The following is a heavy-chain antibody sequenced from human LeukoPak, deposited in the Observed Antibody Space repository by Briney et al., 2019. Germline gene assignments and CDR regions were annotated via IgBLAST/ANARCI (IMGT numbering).Heavy chain of an antibody. V-gene: IGHV4-30-4*08. CDR2: TYYSGST. Sequence: SETLSLTCTVSGGSISSGDYYWSWIRQPPGKGLEWIGYTYYSGSTYYNPSLKSRVTISVDTSKNQFSLKLSSVTAADTAVYYCARVGNYGYYYYMDVWGKGTTVTVSS. J-gene: IGHJ6*03. CDR3: ARVGNYGYYYYMDV. D-gene: IGHD4-11*01. CDR1: GGSISSGDYY.